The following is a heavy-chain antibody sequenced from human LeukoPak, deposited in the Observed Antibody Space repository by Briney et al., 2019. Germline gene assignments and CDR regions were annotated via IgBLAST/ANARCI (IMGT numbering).Heavy chain of an antibody. Sequence: ASVKVSCKASGYTFTSYGISWVRQAPGQGLEWMGWISAYNGNTNYAQKLQGRVTMTTDTSTSTAYMELRSLRSEDTAVYYCARAQVGADPTSFDYWGQGTLVTVSS. CDR1: GYTFTSYG. D-gene: IGHD1-26*01. V-gene: IGHV1-18*01. J-gene: IGHJ4*02. CDR3: ARAQVGADPTSFDY. CDR2: ISAYNGNT.